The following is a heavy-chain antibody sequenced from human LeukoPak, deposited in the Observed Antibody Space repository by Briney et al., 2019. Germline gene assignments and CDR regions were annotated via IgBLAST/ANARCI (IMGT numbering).Heavy chain of an antibody. CDR2: INPNSGGT. J-gene: IGHJ4*02. D-gene: IGHD3-3*01. Sequence: ASVKVSCKASGYTFTGYYMHWVRQAPGQGLEWMGWINPNSGGTNYAQKFQGRVTMTRDTSISTAYMELSSLRSEDTAIYYCARGGFLEWLSTFDYWGQGTLVTVSS. V-gene: IGHV1-2*02. CDR1: GYTFTGYY. CDR3: ARGGFLEWLSTFDY.